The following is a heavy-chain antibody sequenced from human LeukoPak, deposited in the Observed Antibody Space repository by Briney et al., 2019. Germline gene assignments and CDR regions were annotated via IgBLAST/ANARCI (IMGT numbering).Heavy chain of an antibody. Sequence: PGGSLRLSCSASGFVFSIYTMYWVRQAPGKGPEYVSTISGSGNGGSIYYADSVKGRFTISRDNSKNALSLQLNNLRPEDTALYYCAKHFCTGLDCSLFDSWGQGTLVTVSS. V-gene: IGHV3-64*04. J-gene: IGHJ4*02. D-gene: IGHD3/OR15-3a*01. CDR2: ISGSGNGGSI. CDR3: AKHFCTGLDCSLFDS. CDR1: GFVFSIYT.